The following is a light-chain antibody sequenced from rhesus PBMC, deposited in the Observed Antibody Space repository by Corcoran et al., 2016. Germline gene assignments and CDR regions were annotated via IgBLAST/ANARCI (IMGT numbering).Light chain of an antibody. CDR1: QGIRSR. CDR3: QQCRSGPFT. Sequence: DIQMTQSPSSLSASVRLTVPTTFRASQGIRSRLAWYQQRQGKAPKVLIYKASSLQSGVPSRFSGSGSGTDFTLTISMLQSEDVATYYYQQCRSGPFTFGLGTKLDIK. CDR2: KAS. J-gene: IGKJ3*01. V-gene: IGKV1-22*01.